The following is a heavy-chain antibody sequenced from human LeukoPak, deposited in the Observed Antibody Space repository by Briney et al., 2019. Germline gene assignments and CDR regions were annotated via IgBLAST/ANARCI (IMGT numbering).Heavy chain of an antibody. CDR3: ARRRDSGLY. Sequence: PSETLSLTCTVSGGSISSYYWSWIRQPPGKGLEWIGYIYYSGSTNYNPSLKSRVTISVDTSKNQFSLKLSSVTAADTAVYYCARRRDSGLYWGQGTLVAVSS. CDR1: GGSISSYY. CDR2: IYYSGST. D-gene: IGHD5-12*01. J-gene: IGHJ4*02. V-gene: IGHV4-59*08.